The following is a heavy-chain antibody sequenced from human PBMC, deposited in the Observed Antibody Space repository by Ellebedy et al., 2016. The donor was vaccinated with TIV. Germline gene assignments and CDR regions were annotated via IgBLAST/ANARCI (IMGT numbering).Heavy chain of an antibody. CDR3: ASAVVSFYYYYGMDV. CDR2: IIPILGIA. CDR1: GGTFSSYA. J-gene: IGHJ6*02. D-gene: IGHD2-2*01. Sequence: AASVKVSCKASGGTFSSYAISWVRQAPGQGLEWMGRIIPILGIANYAQKFQGRVTITADKSTGTAYMELSSLRSEDTAVYYCASAVVSFYYYYGMDVWGQGTTVTVSS. V-gene: IGHV1-69*04.